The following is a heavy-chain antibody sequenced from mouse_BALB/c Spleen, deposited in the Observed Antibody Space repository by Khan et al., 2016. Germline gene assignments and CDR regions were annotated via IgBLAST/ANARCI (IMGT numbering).Heavy chain of an antibody. J-gene: IGHJ4*01. V-gene: IGHV14-3*02. CDR3: ASYYGSSYAMDY. D-gene: IGHD1-1*01. CDR1: GFNIKDTY. CDR2: IDPANGNT. Sequence: EVQLKQSGAELVKPGASVKLSCTASGFNIKDTYMHWVKQRPEQGLEWIGRIDPANGNTKYDPKFQGKATITADTSSNTAYLQLSSLTSEDTAVYYCASYYGSSYAMDYWRQGTSVTVSS.